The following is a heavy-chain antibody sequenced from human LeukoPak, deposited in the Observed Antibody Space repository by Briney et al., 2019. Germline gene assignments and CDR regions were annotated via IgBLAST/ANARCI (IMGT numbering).Heavy chain of an antibody. V-gene: IGHV1-8*03. CDR3: ARGEAAAGTGYYYMDV. Sequence: ASVKVSCKASGYTFTSYDINWMRQATGQGLEWMGWMNPNSGNTGYAQKFQGRVTITRNTSISTAYMELSSLRSEDTAVYYCARGEAAAGTGYYYMDVWGKGTTVTVSS. J-gene: IGHJ6*03. CDR1: GYTFTSYD. D-gene: IGHD6-13*01. CDR2: MNPNSGNT.